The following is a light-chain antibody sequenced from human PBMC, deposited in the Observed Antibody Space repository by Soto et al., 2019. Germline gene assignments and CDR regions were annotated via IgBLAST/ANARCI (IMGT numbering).Light chain of an antibody. CDR3: QQYGNSIT. J-gene: IGKJ4*01. CDR1: LSVRSSY. CDR2: GTY. V-gene: IGKV3-20*01. Sequence: EIVLTQSPGIVSLSPGERATLSCRASLSVRSSYLAWYQQKFGQAPRLLIYGTYIRAAGIPDRFSGSGSGTDFTLTISRLEPEDFALYYCQQYGNSITFGGGTKVEIK.